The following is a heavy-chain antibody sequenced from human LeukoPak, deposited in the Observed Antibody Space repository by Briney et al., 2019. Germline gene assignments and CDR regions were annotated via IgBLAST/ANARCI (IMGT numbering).Heavy chain of an antibody. CDR1: GFTFSSYW. Sequence: GGSLRLSCAASGFTFSSYWMSWVRQAPGKGLEWVANIKQDGSEKYYVDSVKGRFTISRDNAKNSLYLQMNSLRAEDTAVYYCARDIVPGGFAVAGRDAFDIWGQGTMVTVSS. J-gene: IGHJ3*02. D-gene: IGHD6-19*01. V-gene: IGHV3-7*01. CDR2: IKQDGSEK. CDR3: ARDIVPGGFAVAGRDAFDI.